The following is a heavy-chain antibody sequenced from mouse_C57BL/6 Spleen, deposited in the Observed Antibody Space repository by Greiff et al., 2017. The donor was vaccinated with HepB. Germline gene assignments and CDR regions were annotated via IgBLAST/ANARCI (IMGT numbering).Heavy chain of an antibody. CDR3: ARAPYYYGSSSYWYFDV. Sequence: DVKLQESGPGLVKPSQSLSLTCSVTGYSITSGYYWNWIRQFPGNKLEWMGYISYDGSNNYNPSLKNRISITRDTSKNQFFLKLNSVTTEDTATYYCARAPYYYGSSSYWYFDVWGTGTTVTVSS. CDR2: ISYDGSN. V-gene: IGHV3-6*01. D-gene: IGHD1-1*01. CDR1: GYSITSGYY. J-gene: IGHJ1*03.